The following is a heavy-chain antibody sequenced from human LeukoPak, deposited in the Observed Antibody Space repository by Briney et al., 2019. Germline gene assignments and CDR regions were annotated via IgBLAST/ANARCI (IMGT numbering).Heavy chain of an antibody. CDR1: GFAFSSYA. CDR2: ISTNGGST. J-gene: IGHJ4*02. CDR3: AREATNGVCYWLDY. D-gene: IGHD2-8*01. V-gene: IGHV3-23*01. Sequence: GPLRLSCEASGFAFSSYAMSWVRQAPGKGLEWVSGISTNGGSTSYADSVKGRLTISRDNPRNMLYMEMNSLRAEDSAVYYCAREATNGVCYWLDYWGQGTLVTVSS.